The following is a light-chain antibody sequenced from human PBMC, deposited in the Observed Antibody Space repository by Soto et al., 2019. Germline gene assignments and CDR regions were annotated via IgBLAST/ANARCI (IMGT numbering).Light chain of an antibody. J-gene: IGLJ1*01. Sequence: QSVLTQPASVSGSPGQSITISCTGNSNDVGGYNYVSWYQQHPGKAPKLMIYDVSNRPSGVFNRFSGSKSGNTASLTISGLQAEDEADYYCSSYTSSSPYVFGTGTKVTVL. CDR1: SNDVGGYNY. V-gene: IGLV2-14*01. CDR3: SSYTSSSPYV. CDR2: DVS.